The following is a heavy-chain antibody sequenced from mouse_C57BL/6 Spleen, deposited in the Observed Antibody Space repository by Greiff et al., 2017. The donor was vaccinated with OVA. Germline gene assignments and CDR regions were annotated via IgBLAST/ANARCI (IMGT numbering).Heavy chain of an antibody. CDR1: GYTFTDYY. Sequence: DVQLQESGPELVKPGASVKISCKASGYTFTDYYMNWVKQSHGKSLEWIGDINPNNGGTSYNQKFKGKATLTVDKSSSTAYMELRSLTSEDSAVYYCARSGDGYYTRYFDVWGTGTTVTVSS. J-gene: IGHJ1*03. V-gene: IGHV1-26*01. CDR2: INPNNGGT. CDR3: ARSGDGYYTRYFDV. D-gene: IGHD2-3*01.